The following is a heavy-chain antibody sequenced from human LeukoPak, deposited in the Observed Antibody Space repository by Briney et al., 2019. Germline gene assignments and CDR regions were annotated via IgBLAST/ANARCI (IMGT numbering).Heavy chain of an antibody. CDR1: GFIFSNYG. J-gene: IGHJ4*02. CDR3: ASTNWNDGGLDY. Sequence: GGSLRLSCAASGFIFSNYGMHWVRQAPGKGLDWVAVISFDGSNKYYADSVKGRFTISRDNPKNTLYLQMNSLRAEDTAVYYCASTNWNDGGLDYWGQGTLVTVSS. V-gene: IGHV3-30*03. D-gene: IGHD1-20*01. CDR2: ISFDGSNK.